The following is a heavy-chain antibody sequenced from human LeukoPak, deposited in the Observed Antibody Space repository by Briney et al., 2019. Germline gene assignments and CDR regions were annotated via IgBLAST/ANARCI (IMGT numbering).Heavy chain of an antibody. CDR2: IYYSGST. CDR3: AREGYASSYYYYLDY. V-gene: IGHV4-34*09. Sequence: PSETLSLTCAVYGGSFSGYYGSWIRQPPGKGLEGIGNIYYSGSTYYNPSLKSRVTISVDTSKSQFSLKLSSVTAADTAVYYCAREGYASSYYYYLDYWGQGTLVTVSS. J-gene: IGHJ4*02. CDR1: GGSFSGYY. D-gene: IGHD3-22*01.